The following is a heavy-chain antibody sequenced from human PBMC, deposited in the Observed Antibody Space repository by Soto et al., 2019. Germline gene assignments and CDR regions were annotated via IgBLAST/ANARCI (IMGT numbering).Heavy chain of an antibody. V-gene: IGHV1-46*01. CDR1: GYTFTNYF. J-gene: IGHJ6*02. Sequence: ASVKVSCKTSGYTFTNYFVHWVRQAPGQVLEWMGAINPGSRITNYALKFQGRVTMTRDTSANTVYLELSSLRSEDRAVYSCARDQNYYDFWDGSYYYHGMDVWGQGTTVTVSS. CDR2: INPGSRIT. D-gene: IGHD3-3*01. CDR3: ARDQNYYDFWDGSYYYHGMDV.